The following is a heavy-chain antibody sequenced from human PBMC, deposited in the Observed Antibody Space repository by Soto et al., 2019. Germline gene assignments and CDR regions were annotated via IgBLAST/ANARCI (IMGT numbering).Heavy chain of an antibody. V-gene: IGHV3-33*01. CDR1: GFTFSSYG. D-gene: IGHD6-13*01. CDR2: IWDDGSNK. CDR3: ASPQQPFLPGEVEGFDI. Sequence: QVQLVESGGGVVQPGRSLRLSCAASGFTFSSYGMHWVRQAPGKGLEWVAVIWDDGSNKYYADSVKGRFTISRDNSKNTLYLQMNSLRAEDTAVYYCASPQQPFLPGEVEGFDIWGQGTMVTVSS. J-gene: IGHJ3*02.